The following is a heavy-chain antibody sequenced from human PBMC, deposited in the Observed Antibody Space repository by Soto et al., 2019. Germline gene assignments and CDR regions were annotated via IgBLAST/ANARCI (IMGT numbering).Heavy chain of an antibody. D-gene: IGHD6-13*01. CDR2: INPNSGGT. CDR1: GYTFTGYY. J-gene: IGHJ4*02. Sequence: ASVKVSCKASGYTFTGYYMHWVRQAPGQGLEWMGWINPNSGGTNYAQKFQGWVTMTRDTSISTAYMELSRLRSDDTAVYYCARRTSIAAAGTGGGFDYWGQGTLVTVSS. V-gene: IGHV1-2*04. CDR3: ARRTSIAAAGTGGGFDY.